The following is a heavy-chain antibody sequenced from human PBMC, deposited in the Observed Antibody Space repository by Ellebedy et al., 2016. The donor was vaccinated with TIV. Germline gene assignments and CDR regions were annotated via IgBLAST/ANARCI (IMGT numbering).Heavy chain of an antibody. J-gene: IGHJ4*02. Sequence: GESLKISCATSGFSFTNYALGWVRQAPGKGLEWVSSMSGSGDSAYYADSVRGRFTISRDSSKDTVSLQMNSLGAEDTAMYYCAGDSRGITAAGTSLHYWGQGTLVTVSS. CDR3: AGDSRGITAAGTSLHY. CDR2: MSGSGDSA. V-gene: IGHV3-23*01. CDR1: GFSFTNYA. D-gene: IGHD6-13*01.